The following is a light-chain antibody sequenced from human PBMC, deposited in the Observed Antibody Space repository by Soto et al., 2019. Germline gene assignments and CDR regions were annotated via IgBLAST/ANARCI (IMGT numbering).Light chain of an antibody. J-gene: IGKJ5*01. CDR1: QSVRSY. V-gene: IGKV3-11*01. Sequence: EIVLTQSPATLSSFPGDIVTLSCRASQSVRSYLAWYQQKPGQAPRLLIYDASNRAPGIPARFSGSGSGTDFTLTISSLEPDDFAVYYCQQRSSWPRITFGQGTRLEIK. CDR3: QQRSSWPRIT. CDR2: DAS.